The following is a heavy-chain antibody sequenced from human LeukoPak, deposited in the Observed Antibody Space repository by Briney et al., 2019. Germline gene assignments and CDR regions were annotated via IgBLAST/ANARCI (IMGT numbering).Heavy chain of an antibody. CDR1: GGSFSGYY. CDR2: INHSGST. V-gene: IGHV4-34*01. CDR3: ARGKTPDY. J-gene: IGHJ4*02. Sequence: SETLSLTCAVYGGSFSGYYWSWIRQPPGKGLEWIGEINHSGSTNYNPSLKSRVTISVDTSKNQFSLKLSSVTAADTAVYYCARGKTPDYWGQGTLVTVSS.